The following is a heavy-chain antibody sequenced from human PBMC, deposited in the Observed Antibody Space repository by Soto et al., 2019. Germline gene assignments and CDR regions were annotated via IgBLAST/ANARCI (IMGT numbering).Heavy chain of an antibody. CDR2: IYYSGST. D-gene: IGHD3-9*01. V-gene: IGHV4-39*02. J-gene: IGHJ5*02. CDR1: GGSISSSSYY. CDR3: AKDYDILTGYPPNWLDP. Sequence: SETLSLTCTVSGGSISSSSYYWGWIRQPPGKGLEWIGSIYYSGSTYYNPSLKSRVTISVDTSKNQFSLKLSSVTAADTAVYYCAKDYDILTGYPPNWLDPWGQGTLVTVSS.